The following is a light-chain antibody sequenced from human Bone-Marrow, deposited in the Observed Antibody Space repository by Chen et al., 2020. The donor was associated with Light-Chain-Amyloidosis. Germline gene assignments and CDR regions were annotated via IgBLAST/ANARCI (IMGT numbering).Light chain of an antibody. CDR2: GSS. CDR1: QTISSNY. J-gene: IGKJ4*01. CDR3: QQYGTSPLT. Sequence: ELVLTLSPGTLSLSPGEGANLASRDSQTISSNYLTWYQQKFGQAPRLLIYGSSSRATGIPDRFTGSGSGTDCTLTINRLEPEDFAMYYCQQYGTSPLTFGGGTKVEIK. V-gene: IGKV3-20*01.